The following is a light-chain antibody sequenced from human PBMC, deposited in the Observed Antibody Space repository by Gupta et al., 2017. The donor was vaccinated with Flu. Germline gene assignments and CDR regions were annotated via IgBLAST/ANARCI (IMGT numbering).Light chain of an antibody. CDR2: GAS. CDR3: QQYGSSSWT. V-gene: IGKV3-20*01. CDR1: QSVSSSY. J-gene: IGKJ1*01. Sequence: GPLLFSPGERATLSCRASQSVSSSYLAWYQQKPGQAPRLLIYGASSRATGIPDRFSGSGSGTDFTLTISRLEPEDFAVYYCQQYGSSSWTFGQGTKVEIK.